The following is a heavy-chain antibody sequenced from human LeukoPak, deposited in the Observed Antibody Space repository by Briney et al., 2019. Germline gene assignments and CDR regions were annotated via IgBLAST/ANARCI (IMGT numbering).Heavy chain of an antibody. Sequence: QTGGSLRLSCAASGFTFSTSALNWVRQAPGKGLEWVSACGTDGDTYYADSVKGRFTISRDNSRHTLYLQMTGLRAEDTAVYYCAKKTPGTYPFDSWGQGTLVSVSP. J-gene: IGHJ4*02. CDR2: CGTDGDT. CDR1: GFTFSTSA. D-gene: IGHD6-13*01. CDR3: AKKTPGTYPFDS. V-gene: IGHV3-23*01.